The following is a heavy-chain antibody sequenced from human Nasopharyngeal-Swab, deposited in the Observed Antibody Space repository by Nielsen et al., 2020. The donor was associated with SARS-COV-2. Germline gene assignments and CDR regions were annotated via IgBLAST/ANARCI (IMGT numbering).Heavy chain of an antibody. Sequence: SLKISCTVSGISFDDYAMHWVRQAPGKGLEWVSGISWNSVSIGYADSVKGRFTISRDNAKNSLYLQMNSLRAEDTALYYCAKGIAAAGSRCLDYWGQGTLVTVSS. V-gene: IGHV3-9*01. CDR3: AKGIAAAGSRCLDY. CDR2: ISWNSVSI. D-gene: IGHD6-13*01. CDR1: GISFDDYA. J-gene: IGHJ4*02.